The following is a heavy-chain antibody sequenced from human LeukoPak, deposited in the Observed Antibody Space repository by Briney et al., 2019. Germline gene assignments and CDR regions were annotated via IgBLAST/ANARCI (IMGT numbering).Heavy chain of an antibody. J-gene: IGHJ4*02. CDR2: IIPIFGTA. V-gene: IGHV1-69*05. D-gene: IGHD2-8*02. Sequence: GASVKVSCKASGGTFSSYAISWVRQAPGQGLEWMGRIIPIFGTANYAQKFQGRVTITTDESTSIAYMVLSSLRSEDTAVYYCARDYLGSGYFDYWGQGTLVTVSS. CDR1: GGTFSSYA. CDR3: ARDYLGSGYFDY.